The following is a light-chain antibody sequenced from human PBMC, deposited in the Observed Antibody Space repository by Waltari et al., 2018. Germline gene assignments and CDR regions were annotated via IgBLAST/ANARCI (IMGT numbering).Light chain of an antibody. CDR3: CSYAGSGTLVYA. V-gene: IGLV2-23*02. J-gene: IGLJ1*01. CDR2: EVN. CDR1: SSDVGRYTL. Sequence: QSALTQPASVSGSPGQSITIPCTGTSSDVGRYTLVPWYQQSPGKAPKVAIYEVNKRPSGVSERFSGSKSGNTASLTIAGLQAEDEAFYYCCSYAGSGTLVYAFGSGTEVTVL.